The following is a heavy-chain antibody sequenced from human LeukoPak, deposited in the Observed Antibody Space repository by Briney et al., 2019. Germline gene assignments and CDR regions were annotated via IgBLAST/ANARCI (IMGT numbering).Heavy chain of an antibody. CDR1: GYTFTAHY. CDR3: AREEDYVADY. D-gene: IGHD3-10*02. Sequence: GASVKVSCKASGYTFTAHYLHWVRQAPGQGLEWMGRINPNSGDTVYAQKFQGRVTMTGDTSIGTTYMELSRLRSDDTAVYYCAREEDYVADYWGQGTLVTVSS. CDR2: INPNSGDT. J-gene: IGHJ4*02. V-gene: IGHV1-2*06.